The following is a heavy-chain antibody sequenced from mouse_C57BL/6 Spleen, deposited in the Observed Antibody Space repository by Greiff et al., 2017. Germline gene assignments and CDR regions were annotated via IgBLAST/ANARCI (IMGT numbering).Heavy chain of an antibody. CDR3: TRKEGGPYYFDY. D-gene: IGHD3-3*01. J-gene: IGHJ2*01. Sequence: VKLQQSGAELVRPGASVTLSCKASGYTFTDYEMHWVKQTPVHGLEWIGAIDPETGGTAYNQKFKGKAILTADKSSSTAYMELRSLTSEDSAVYYCTRKEGGPYYFDYWGQGTTLTVSS. V-gene: IGHV1-15*01. CDR2: IDPETGGT. CDR1: GYTFTDYE.